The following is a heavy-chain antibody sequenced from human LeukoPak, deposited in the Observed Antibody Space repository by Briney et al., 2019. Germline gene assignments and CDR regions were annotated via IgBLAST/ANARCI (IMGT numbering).Heavy chain of an antibody. CDR1: GGSFSGYY. Sequence: PSETLSLTCAVYGGSFSGYYWSWIRQPPGKGLEWIGYIYYSGSTNYNPSLKSRVTISVDTSKNQFSLKLSSVTAADTAVYYCARDLGYSYPADYYYMDVWGKGTTVTVSS. V-gene: IGHV4-59*01. J-gene: IGHJ6*03. CDR2: IYYSGST. D-gene: IGHD5-18*01. CDR3: ARDLGYSYPADYYYMDV.